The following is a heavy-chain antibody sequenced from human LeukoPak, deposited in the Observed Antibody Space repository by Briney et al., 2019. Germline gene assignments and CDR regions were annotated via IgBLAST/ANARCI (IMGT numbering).Heavy chain of an antibody. D-gene: IGHD3-10*01. Sequence: GGSLRLSCAASGFTLSNYAMGWVRQAPGKGLEWVSAISGSGGTTSYADSVRGRFTISRDTSKNMLFLQMNTLRAEDTAIYYCAKDLRYYGSGRGYYFDYWGQGTLVTASS. V-gene: IGHV3-23*01. J-gene: IGHJ4*02. CDR2: ISGSGGTT. CDR3: AKDLRYYGSGRGYYFDY. CDR1: GFTLSNYA.